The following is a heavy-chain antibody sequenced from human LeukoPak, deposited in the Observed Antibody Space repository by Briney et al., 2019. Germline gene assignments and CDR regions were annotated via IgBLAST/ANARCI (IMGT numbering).Heavy chain of an antibody. Sequence: GGSLRLSCAASGLSFSSYGMHWVRQAPGKGLEWVAFIQYDGSNKFYADSVKGRFTISRDNSKNTLYLQMNSLRAEDTAVYYCARRAGDYSHPYDYWGQGTLVTVSS. CDR1: GLSFSSYG. V-gene: IGHV3-30*12. D-gene: IGHD3-22*01. J-gene: IGHJ4*02. CDR3: ARRAGDYSHPYDY. CDR2: IQYDGSNK.